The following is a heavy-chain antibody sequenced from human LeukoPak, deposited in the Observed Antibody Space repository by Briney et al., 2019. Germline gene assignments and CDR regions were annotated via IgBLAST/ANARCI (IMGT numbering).Heavy chain of an antibody. V-gene: IGHV1-69*13. CDR2: IIPIFGTA. CDR1: GGTFSSYA. D-gene: IGHD3-22*01. Sequence: SVKVSCKASGGTFSSYAISWVRQAPGQGLEWMGGIIPIFGTANYAQKFQGRVTITADESTSTAYMELSSLRSEDTAVYYCARDGVPEGYYDSSGWYYFDYWGQGTLVTVSS. CDR3: ARDGVPEGYYDSSGWYYFDY. J-gene: IGHJ4*02.